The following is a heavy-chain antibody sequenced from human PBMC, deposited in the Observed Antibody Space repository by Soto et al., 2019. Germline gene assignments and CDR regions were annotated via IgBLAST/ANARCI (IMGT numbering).Heavy chain of an antibody. CDR2: IGAYNGNT. CDR1: GYTFTSYG. Sequence: GASGKVSGKASGYTFTSYGISWVRQAPGQGLEWMGWIGAYNGNTNYAQKLQGRVTMTTDTSTSTAYMELRSLRSDDTAVYYCARVDYSYYYGMDVWGQGTTVTVSS. CDR3: ARVDYSYYYGMDV. V-gene: IGHV1-18*01. D-gene: IGHD4-4*01. J-gene: IGHJ6*02.